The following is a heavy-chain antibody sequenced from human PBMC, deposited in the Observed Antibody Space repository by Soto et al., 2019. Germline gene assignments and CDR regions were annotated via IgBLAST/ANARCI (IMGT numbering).Heavy chain of an antibody. CDR3: ARVFAVAPLDAFDI. D-gene: IGHD6-19*01. CDR2: ISVDSTDR. Sequence: GSLSLSYGASGFTFKNYYMSWIRQDPGRGLEWVSYISVDSTDRDYADSVKGRFTISRGNAKNSLYLQMNSLRAEDTAVYYCARVFAVAPLDAFDIWGQGTMVTVSS. CDR1: GFTFKNYY. J-gene: IGHJ3*02. V-gene: IGHV3-11*06.